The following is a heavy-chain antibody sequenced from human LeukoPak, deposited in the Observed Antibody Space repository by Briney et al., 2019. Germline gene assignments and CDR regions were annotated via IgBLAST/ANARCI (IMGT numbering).Heavy chain of an antibody. V-gene: IGHV6-1*01. J-gene: IGHJ4*02. CDR2: TYYRSKWYN. D-gene: IGHD3-16*01. CDR1: GDSVSSNSAA. Sequence: SQTLSLTCAISGDSVSSNSAAWNWIRQSPSRGLEWLGRTYYRSKWYNDYAVSVKSRITINPDTSKNQFSLKLSSVTAADTAVYYCARDSPFAGRSFDYWGQGTLVTVSS. CDR3: ARDSPFAGRSFDY.